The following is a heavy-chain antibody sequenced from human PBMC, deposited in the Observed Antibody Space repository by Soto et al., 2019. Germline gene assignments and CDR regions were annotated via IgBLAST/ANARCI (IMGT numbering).Heavy chain of an antibody. CDR2: IGFAGDT. CDR1: GLIFSNFD. Sequence: PGGSLRLSCGASGLIFSNFDMHWVRQTTEKGLEWVSGIGFAGDTNYSGSVKGRFTISRENAKNSLFLQMNSLRVGDTAVYYCVRGLPGGFDPWGQGTPVTVSS. V-gene: IGHV3-13*01. D-gene: IGHD3-10*01. J-gene: IGHJ5*02. CDR3: VRGLPGGFDP.